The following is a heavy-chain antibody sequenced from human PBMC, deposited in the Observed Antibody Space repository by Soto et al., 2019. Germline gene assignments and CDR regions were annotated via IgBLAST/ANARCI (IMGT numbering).Heavy chain of an antibody. CDR3: AKDRNTAMVTGDFDY. V-gene: IGHV3-9*01. CDR1: VFTFVDYA. CDR2: VSWTNISF. D-gene: IGHD5-18*01. J-gene: IGHJ4*02. Sequence: GWSLRLSCASSVFTFVDYAMHWVRQVPGRGLEWVSGVSWTNISFGYADSVKGRFTISRDNARNSLYLQMNSLRREDTAFYYCAKDRNTAMVTGDFDYWGQGILVTVYS.